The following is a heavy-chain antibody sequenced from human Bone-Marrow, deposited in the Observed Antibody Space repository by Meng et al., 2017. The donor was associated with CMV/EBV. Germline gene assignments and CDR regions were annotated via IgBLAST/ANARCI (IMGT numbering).Heavy chain of an antibody. Sequence: GGLLRLSCAASGFTFSSYAMHWVRQAPGKGLEWVAVISYDGSNKYYADSVKGRFTISRDNSKNTLYLQMNSLRAEDTAVYYCARSLYCSGGSCYPNNYYYYGMDVWGQGTTVTVSS. J-gene: IGHJ6*02. CDR3: ARSLYCSGGSCYPNNYYYYGMDV. CDR1: GFTFSSYA. CDR2: ISYDGSNK. V-gene: IGHV3-30*04. D-gene: IGHD2-15*01.